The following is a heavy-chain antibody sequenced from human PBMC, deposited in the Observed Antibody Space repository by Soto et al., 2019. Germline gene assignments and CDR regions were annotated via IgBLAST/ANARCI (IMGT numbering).Heavy chain of an antibody. CDR2: IIPIFGTE. V-gene: IGHV1-69*01. D-gene: IGHD2-2*01. CDR1: GGTFSSHS. Sequence: QVQLVQSGAEVKKPGSSVKVSCKVSGGTFSSHSINWVRQAPGQGPEWMGGIIPIFGTENYAQKFQGRVTITADESTSTAYMELSSLTSDDTALYYCSTSVYCSTTRCYYYYGLDVWAQGTTVIVSS. CDR3: STSVYCSTTRCYYYYGLDV. J-gene: IGHJ6*02.